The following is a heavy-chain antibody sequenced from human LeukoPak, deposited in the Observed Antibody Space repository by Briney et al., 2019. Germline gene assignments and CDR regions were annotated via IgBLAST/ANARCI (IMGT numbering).Heavy chain of an antibody. Sequence: SETLSLTCTVSGGSISSGDYYWSWIRQPPGKGLEWIGYIYYSGSTYYNPSLKSRVTISVDTSKNQFSLKLCSVTAADTAVYYCARGDYYYGSGSYYSPTFDYWGQGTMVTVS. D-gene: IGHD3-10*01. V-gene: IGHV4-30-4*01. CDR3: ARGDYYYGSGSYYSPTFDY. CDR1: GGSISSGDYY. CDR2: IYYSGST. J-gene: IGHJ4*03.